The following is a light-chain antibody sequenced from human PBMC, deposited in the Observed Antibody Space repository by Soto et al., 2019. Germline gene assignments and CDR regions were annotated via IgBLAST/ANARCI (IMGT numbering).Light chain of an antibody. V-gene: IGKV3-11*01. CDR3: QQRTDRPPWT. CDR1: QSISLA. CDR2: DAS. Sequence: EIVLTQSPATLSLSPGERATLSCRASQSISLAIAWYQHKPGQAPRLLIFDASKRATGIPARFRGSGSGTDFTLSISSLEPEDFVVYYCQQRTDRPPWTFGQGTKVESK. J-gene: IGKJ1*01.